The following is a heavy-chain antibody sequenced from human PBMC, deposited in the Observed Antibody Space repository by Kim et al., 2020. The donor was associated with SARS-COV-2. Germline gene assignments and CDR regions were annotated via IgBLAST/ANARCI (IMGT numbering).Heavy chain of an antibody. J-gene: IGHJ3*02. Sequence: SEKYYVDSVKGRFTISRDNAKNSLYLQMNSLRAEDTAVYYCARKGNAVDIWGQGTMVTVSS. CDR3: ARKGNAVDI. V-gene: IGHV3-7*03. CDR2: SEK.